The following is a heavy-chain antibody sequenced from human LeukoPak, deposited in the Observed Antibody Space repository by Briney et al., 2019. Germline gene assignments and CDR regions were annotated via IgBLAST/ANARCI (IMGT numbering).Heavy chain of an antibody. V-gene: IGHV1-69*04. Sequence: SVKVSCKASGGTFSSYTISWVRQAPGQGLEWMGRIIPILGIANYAQKFQGRVTITADKSTSTAYMELSSLRSEDTAVYYCAREGGSIYIAAAGYNWFDPWGQGILVTVSS. J-gene: IGHJ5*02. CDR2: IIPILGIA. CDR1: GGTFSSYT. CDR3: AREGGSIYIAAAGYNWFDP. D-gene: IGHD6-13*01.